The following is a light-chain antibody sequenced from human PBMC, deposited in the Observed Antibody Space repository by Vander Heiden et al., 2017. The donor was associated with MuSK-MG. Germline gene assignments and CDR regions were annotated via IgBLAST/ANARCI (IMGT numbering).Light chain of an antibody. V-gene: IGLV1-40*01. Sequence: QSVLTQPPSVSGAPGQRVTISCTGSSSNIGAGVDVHWYQQLPGTAPKLLIFGNNNRPSGVPDRFSGSKSGTSASLAITGLQPEDEADYYCQSYDSSLSGWLFGGGTKLTGL. CDR3: QSYDSSLSGWL. CDR1: SSNIGAGVD. CDR2: GNN. J-gene: IGLJ2*01.